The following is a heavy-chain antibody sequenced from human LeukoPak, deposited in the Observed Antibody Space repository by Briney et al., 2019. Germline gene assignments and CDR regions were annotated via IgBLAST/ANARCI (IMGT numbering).Heavy chain of an antibody. CDR1: GYSISSGYY. CDR3: ARVYGYYYYYMDV. V-gene: IGHV4-38-2*02. Sequence: SETLSLTCTVSGYSISSGYYWGWIRQPPGKGLEWIGSIYYSGSTYYNPSLKSRVTISVDTSKNQFSLKLSSVTAADTAVYYCARVYGYYYYYMDVWGKGTTVTVSS. J-gene: IGHJ6*03. D-gene: IGHD3-10*01. CDR2: IYYSGST.